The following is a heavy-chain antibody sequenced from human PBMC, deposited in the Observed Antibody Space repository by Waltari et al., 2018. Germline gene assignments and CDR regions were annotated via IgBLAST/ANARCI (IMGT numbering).Heavy chain of an antibody. Sequence: QVQLQESGPGLVKPSETLSLTCTVSGGSIRSYYWRWIRQPPGKGLEWIGYIYYSGSTNYNPSLKSRVTISVDTSKNQFSLKLSSVTAADTAVYYCARAHYDFWSGYAVDPWGQGTLVTVSS. D-gene: IGHD3-3*01. CDR3: ARAHYDFWSGYAVDP. J-gene: IGHJ5*02. CDR2: IYYSGST. V-gene: IGHV4-59*01. CDR1: GGSIRSYY.